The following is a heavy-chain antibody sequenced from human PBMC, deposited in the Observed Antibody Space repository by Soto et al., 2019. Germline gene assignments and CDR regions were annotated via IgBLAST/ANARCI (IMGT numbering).Heavy chain of an antibody. CDR3: AKQVTPHSSGWPDAFDI. J-gene: IGHJ3*02. CDR1: GFTFSSYG. V-gene: IGHV3-30*18. Sequence: QVQLVESGGGVVQAGRSLTLTCAISGFTFSSYGMHWVRQAPGKGLEWVAVISYDGSNKYYVDSVKGRFTISRDNSKNTLHLQMNSLRAEDTAVYYCAKQVTPHSSGWPDAFDIWGQGTMVSVSS. D-gene: IGHD6-19*01. CDR2: ISYDGSNK.